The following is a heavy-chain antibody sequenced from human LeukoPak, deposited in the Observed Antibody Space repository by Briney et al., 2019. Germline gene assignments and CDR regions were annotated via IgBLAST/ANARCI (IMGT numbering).Heavy chain of an antibody. J-gene: IGHJ4*02. CDR3: ARGFCSSTSCYQGPFDF. Sequence: GGSLRLSCAASGFIFSSDWMTWVRQAPGKGLEWVGHIKNKTNGGTTDYAAPVKGRFIISRDDSKNTLYLQMNSLRTEDAAVYYCARGFCSSTSCYQGPFDFWGQGTLVTVSS. CDR2: IKNKTNGGTT. V-gene: IGHV3-15*01. D-gene: IGHD2-2*01. CDR1: GFIFSSDW.